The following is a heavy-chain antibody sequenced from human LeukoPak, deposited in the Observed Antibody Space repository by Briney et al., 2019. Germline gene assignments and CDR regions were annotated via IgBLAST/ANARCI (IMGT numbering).Heavy chain of an antibody. Sequence: GGPLRLSCAASGFTFSSYSMNWVRQAPGKGLEGVSSISSSSSYIYYPDSVKGRFTISRDNAKNSLYLQMNSLRAEDTAVYYCARGGEDIVVVPAAMGYYYYYMDVWGKGTTVTVSS. CDR2: ISSSSSYI. D-gene: IGHD2-2*01. J-gene: IGHJ6*03. CDR3: ARGGEDIVVVPAAMGYYYYYMDV. CDR1: GFTFSSYS. V-gene: IGHV3-21*01.